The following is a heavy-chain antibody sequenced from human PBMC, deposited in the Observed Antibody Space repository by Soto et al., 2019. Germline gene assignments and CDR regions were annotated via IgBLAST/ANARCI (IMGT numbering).Heavy chain of an antibody. D-gene: IGHD7-27*01. CDR3: ARGYLGSFDY. CDR2: IGSAGDT. Sequence: GGSLRLSCAAPGFTFSSYAVHWVRQPTGKGLEWVSVIGSAGDTYYPGSVKGRFTISRENAKNSLYLQMNSLRAEDTAVYYCARGYLGSFDYWGQGTLVTVSS. J-gene: IGHJ4*02. V-gene: IGHV3-13*01. CDR1: GFTFSSYA.